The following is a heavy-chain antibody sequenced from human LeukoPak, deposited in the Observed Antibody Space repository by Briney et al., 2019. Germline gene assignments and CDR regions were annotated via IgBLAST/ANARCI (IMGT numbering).Heavy chain of an antibody. Sequence: SVKVSCKASGGTFSSYAISWVRQAPGQGLEWMGGIIPIFGTANYAQKFQGRVTITADESTSTAYMELSSLRSEDTAVYYCASAVLGGITGTPSYMDVWGKGTTVTVSS. D-gene: IGHD1-20*01. CDR1: GGTFSSYA. V-gene: IGHV1-69*13. CDR2: IIPIFGTA. J-gene: IGHJ6*03. CDR3: ASAVLGGITGTPSYMDV.